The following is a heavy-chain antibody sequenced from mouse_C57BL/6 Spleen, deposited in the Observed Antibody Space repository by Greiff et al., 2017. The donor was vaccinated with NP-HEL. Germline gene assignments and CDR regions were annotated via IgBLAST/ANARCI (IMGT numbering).Heavy chain of an antibody. J-gene: IGHJ4*01. Sequence: VQLQQSGAELVKPGASVKLSCKASGYTFTSYWMQWVKQRPGQGLEWIGEIDPSDSYTNYNQKFKGKATLTVDTSSSTAYMQLSSLTSEDSAVYYCARTWDGYYYAMDYWGQGTSVTVSS. CDR3: ARTWDGYYYAMDY. D-gene: IGHD4-1*01. CDR2: IDPSDSYT. CDR1: GYTFTSYW. V-gene: IGHV1-50*01.